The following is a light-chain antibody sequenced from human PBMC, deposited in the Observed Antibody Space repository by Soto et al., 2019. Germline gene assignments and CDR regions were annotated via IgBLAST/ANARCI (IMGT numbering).Light chain of an antibody. CDR3: QQRSNWPLT. CDR2: GAS. V-gene: IGKV3-15*01. Sequence: IVLSKSPGTPSLSQGERATLSCRASQSVSSNLAWYQQKPGQAPRLLISGASTRATGIPARFSGSGSGTEFTLTISSLQSEDFAVYYCQQRSNWPLTFGGGTKVDI. J-gene: IGKJ4*01. CDR1: QSVSSN.